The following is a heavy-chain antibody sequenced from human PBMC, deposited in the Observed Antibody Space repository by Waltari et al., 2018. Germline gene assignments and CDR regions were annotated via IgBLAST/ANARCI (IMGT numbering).Heavy chain of an antibody. CDR3: ARGGWGFYLDL. D-gene: IGHD7-27*01. CDR1: GFTFAPAW. V-gene: IGHV3-15*01. CDR2: IQSKSDGYRT. Sequence: EVQMVESGGGSVRTGQSLRLSCVASGFTFAPAWLTWVRQAPGKGLEWVGLIQSKSDGYRTDFAAPVKGRFSISRDDSRNTVYLQMNSLRNEDTAVYYCARGGWGFYLDLWGQGALVTVSS. J-gene: IGHJ5*02.